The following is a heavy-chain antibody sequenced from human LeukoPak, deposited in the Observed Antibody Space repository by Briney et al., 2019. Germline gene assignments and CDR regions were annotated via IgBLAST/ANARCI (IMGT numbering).Heavy chain of an antibody. J-gene: IGHJ4*02. CDR3: AREIKNYYDNSGYEY. CDR1: GGSISGSDYY. CDR2: IYYSGST. Sequence: PSETLSLTCTVSGGSISGSDYYWSWIRQPPGKGLEWIGYIYYSGSTYYNPSLKSRVTISVDTSKNQFSLKLSSVTAADTAVYYCAREIKNYYDNSGYEYWGQGTLVTVSS. D-gene: IGHD3-22*01. V-gene: IGHV4-30-4*01.